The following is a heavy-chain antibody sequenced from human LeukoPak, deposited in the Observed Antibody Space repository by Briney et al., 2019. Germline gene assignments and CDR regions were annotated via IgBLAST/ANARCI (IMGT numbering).Heavy chain of an antibody. J-gene: IGHJ6*04. Sequence: ASVKVSCKASGYPFNNYDINWVRQATGQGLEWMGWMNPHSGKTGYAQNFQGRVTMTEDTSTDTAYMELSSLRSEDTAVYYCATGGFSGGYSYSDVWGKGTTVTVSS. CDR1: GYPFNNYD. CDR2: MNPHSGKT. CDR3: ATGGFSGGYSYSDV. D-gene: IGHD5-18*01. V-gene: IGHV1-8*01.